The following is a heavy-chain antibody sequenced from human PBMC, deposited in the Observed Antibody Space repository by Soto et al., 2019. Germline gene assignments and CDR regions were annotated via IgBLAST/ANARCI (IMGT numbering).Heavy chain of an antibody. CDR3: ARDYGDYLYYYYYGMDV. CDR1: GYTFTSNY. J-gene: IGHJ6*02. CDR2: INPSGGST. V-gene: IGHV1-46*01. D-gene: IGHD4-17*01. Sequence: ASVKVSCKASGYTFTSNYMHWVRQAPGQGLEWMGIINPSGGSTSYAQKFQGRVTMTRDTPTSTVYMELSSLRSDDTAVYYCARDYGDYLYYYYYGMDVWGQGTTVTVS.